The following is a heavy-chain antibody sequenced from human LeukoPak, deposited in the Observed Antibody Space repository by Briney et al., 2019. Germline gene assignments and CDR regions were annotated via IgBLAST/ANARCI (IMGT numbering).Heavy chain of an antibody. J-gene: IGHJ4*02. CDR2: ISSSSSTI. D-gene: IGHD2-2*01. Sequence: GGSLRLSCAASGFTFSSYSMNWVRQAPGKGLEWVSYISSSSSTIYYADSVKGRFTISRDNAKNSLYLQMNSLRAEDTAVYYCARDTPSFNFDYWGQGTLVTVSS. V-gene: IGHV3-48*01. CDR1: GFTFSSYS. CDR3: ARDTPSFNFDY.